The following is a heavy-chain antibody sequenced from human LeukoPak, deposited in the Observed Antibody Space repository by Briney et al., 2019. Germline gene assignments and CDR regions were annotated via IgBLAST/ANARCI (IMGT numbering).Heavy chain of an antibody. CDR3: AKNASSGFFSD. J-gene: IGHJ1*01. CDR2: INHSGST. D-gene: IGHD6-25*01. V-gene: IGHV4-34*01. Sequence: SETLSLTCAVYGGSFSGYYWSWIRQPPGKGLEWIGEINHSGSTNYNPSLKSRVTISVDTSKNQFSLTLTSVTAADTAVYFCAKNASSGFFSDWGRGTLVTVSS. CDR1: GGSFSGYY.